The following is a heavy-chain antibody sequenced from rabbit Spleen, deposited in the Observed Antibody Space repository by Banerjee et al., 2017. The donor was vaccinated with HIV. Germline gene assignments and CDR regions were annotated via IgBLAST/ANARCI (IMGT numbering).Heavy chain of an antibody. V-gene: IGHV1S40*01. D-gene: IGHD1-1*01. Sequence: QSLEESGGDLVKPGASLTLTCTASGFSFSSRFYMCWVRQAPGKGLEWIACIYDGSSRSTKYASWAKGRFTISKTSSTTVTLQMTSLTVADTATYFCARDLDGVIGWNFGWWGPGTLVTVS. CDR1: GFSFSSRFY. CDR3: ARDLDGVIGWNFGW. CDR2: IYDGSSRST. J-gene: IGHJ4*01.